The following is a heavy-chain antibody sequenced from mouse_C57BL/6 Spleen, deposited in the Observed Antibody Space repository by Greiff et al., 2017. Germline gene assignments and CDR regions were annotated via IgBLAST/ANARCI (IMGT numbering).Heavy chain of an antibody. D-gene: IGHD4-1*01. CDR1: GYAFSSYW. CDR2: IYPGDGDT. J-gene: IGHJ2*01. CDR3: ARLTGTYYFDY. V-gene: IGHV1-80*01. Sequence: QVQLQQSGAELVKPGASVKISCKASGYAFSSYWMNWVKQRPGKGLEWIGQIYPGDGDTNYNGKFKGKATLTADKSSSTAYMQVSSLTSEDSAVYFCARLTGTYYFDYWGQGTTLTVSS.